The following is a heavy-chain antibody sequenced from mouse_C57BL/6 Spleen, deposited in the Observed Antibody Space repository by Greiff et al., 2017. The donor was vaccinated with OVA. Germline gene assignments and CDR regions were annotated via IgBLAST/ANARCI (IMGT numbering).Heavy chain of an antibody. CDR1: GFTFSDYG. Sequence: EVQLVESGGGLVKPGGSLKLSCAASGFTFSDYGMHWVRQAPEKGLEWVAYISGGSSTIYYADTVKGRFTISRDNAKNTLFLQMTSLRSEDTAMYYCALLLLAYWGQGTLVTVSA. D-gene: IGHD1-1*01. CDR3: ALLLLAY. CDR2: ISGGSSTI. J-gene: IGHJ3*01. V-gene: IGHV5-17*01.